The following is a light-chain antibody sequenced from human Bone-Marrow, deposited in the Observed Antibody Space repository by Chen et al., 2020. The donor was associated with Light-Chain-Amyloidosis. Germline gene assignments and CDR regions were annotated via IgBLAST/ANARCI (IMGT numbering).Light chain of an antibody. CDR3: QSYVAGNPWV. J-gene: IGLJ3*02. CDR2: MND. CDR1: SGSIATNF. V-gene: IGLV6-57*02. Sequence: FLLTQPHSVSASPGKTMTISCTASSGSIATNFVQGYQQRPGSPPTTLILMNDQRPSGVPDRFSGSIDSSSNSASLTISGLKPEDEADYYCQSYVAGNPWVFGGGTKVTVL.